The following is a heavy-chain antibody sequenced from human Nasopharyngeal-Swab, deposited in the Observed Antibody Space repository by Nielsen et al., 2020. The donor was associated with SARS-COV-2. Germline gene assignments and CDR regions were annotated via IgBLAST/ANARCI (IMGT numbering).Heavy chain of an antibody. CDR2: IKQDGSEK. CDR3: ARDFVGQMDV. Sequence: GESLKISCAASGFTFSSYGLSWVRQAPGKGLEWVANIKQDGSEKYYVDSVKGRFTISRDNAKNSLYLQMNSLRAEDTAVYYCARDFVGQMDVWGQGTTVTVSS. D-gene: IGHD3-10*01. J-gene: IGHJ6*02. CDR1: GFTFSSYG. V-gene: IGHV3-7*03.